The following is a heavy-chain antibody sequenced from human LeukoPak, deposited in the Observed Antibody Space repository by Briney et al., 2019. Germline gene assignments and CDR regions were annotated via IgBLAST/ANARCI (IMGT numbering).Heavy chain of an antibody. CDR2: IKQDGSEK. Sequence: GGSLRLSCAASGFTFSSYWMSWVRQAPGKGLEWVANIKQDGSEKYYVDSVKGRLTISRDNAKNSLYLQMNSLRAEDTAVYYCARVGGYCSSTSCSYYYGMDVWGQGTTVTVSS. D-gene: IGHD2-2*01. J-gene: IGHJ6*02. V-gene: IGHV3-7*03. CDR3: ARVGGYCSSTSCSYYYGMDV. CDR1: GFTFSSYW.